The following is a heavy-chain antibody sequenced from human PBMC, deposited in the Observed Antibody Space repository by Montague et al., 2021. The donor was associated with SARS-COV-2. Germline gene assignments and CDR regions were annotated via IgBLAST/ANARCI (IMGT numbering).Heavy chain of an antibody. D-gene: IGHD2-8*02. V-gene: IGHV4-4*02. CDR3: ARVGVWDGHVGLGGVYHFDY. CDR1: GASISSNNW. J-gene: IGHJ4*02. CDR2: IYHSGST. Sequence: SETLSLTCAVSGASISSNNWWSWVRQPPGKGLEWIGEIYHSGSTNYNPPLKSRVVISVDKSKNQLSLKVSSVTAADTAVYYCARVGVWDGHVGLGGVYHFDYWGQGSLVTVSS.